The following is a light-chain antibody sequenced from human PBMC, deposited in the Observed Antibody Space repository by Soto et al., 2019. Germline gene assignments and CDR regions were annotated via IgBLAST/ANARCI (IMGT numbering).Light chain of an antibody. J-gene: IGLJ1*01. V-gene: IGLV2-14*01. CDR1: SSDVGGYNY. Sequence: QSVLTQPASVSGSPGQSITISCTGSSSDVGGYNYVSWYQHHPGKAPKLMIYGVTNRPSGVSDRFSGSKSGNTASLTISGLQAEDEADYYCSSYTNSATGVFGTGTKVTVL. CDR3: SSYTNSATGV. CDR2: GVT.